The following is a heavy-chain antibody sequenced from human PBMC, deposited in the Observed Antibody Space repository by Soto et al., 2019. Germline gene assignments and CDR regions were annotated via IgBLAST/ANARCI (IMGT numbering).Heavy chain of an antibody. CDR3: ARGFDLQYGMDA. D-gene: IGHD3-10*01. CDR1: GFTLSPYS. J-gene: IGHJ6*02. Sequence: EAPLVESGGGLVQRGGSVRLSCAASGFTLSPYSMNWVRQAPGKGLEWISYISGSSNIIKYADSVKGRSTISRDNTKNSLYLQMNSLRDEDTAVYYCARGFDLQYGMDAWGQGTTVTVSS. CDR2: ISGSSNII. V-gene: IGHV3-48*02.